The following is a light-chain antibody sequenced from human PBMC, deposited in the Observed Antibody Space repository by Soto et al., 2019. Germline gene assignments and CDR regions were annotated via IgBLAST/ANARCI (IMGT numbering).Light chain of an antibody. V-gene: IGKV3-15*01. CDR3: QQYNKWPLT. CDR1: QSVSSN. Sequence: EIVMTQSPATLSLSPGERATLSCRASQSVSSNLAWYQQKPGQAPRLLILAASTRATGIPARFSGSGSGTEFTVTISSLQSEDFAVYFCQQYNKWPLTFGGGTKVEIK. J-gene: IGKJ4*01. CDR2: AAS.